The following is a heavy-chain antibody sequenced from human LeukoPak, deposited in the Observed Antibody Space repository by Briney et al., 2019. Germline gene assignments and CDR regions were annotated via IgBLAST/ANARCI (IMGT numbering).Heavy chain of an antibody. CDR2: ISGSGGST. CDR3: AKGRVRRDGYIDYFDY. J-gene: IGHJ4*02. V-gene: IGHV3-23*01. Sequence: GGSLRLSCAASGFTFSSYAMSWVRQAPGEGLEWVSAISGSGGSTYYADSVKGRFTISRDNSKNTLYLQMNSLRAEDTAVYYCAKGRVRRDGYIDYFDYWGQGTLVTVSS. CDR1: GFTFSSYA. D-gene: IGHD5-12*01.